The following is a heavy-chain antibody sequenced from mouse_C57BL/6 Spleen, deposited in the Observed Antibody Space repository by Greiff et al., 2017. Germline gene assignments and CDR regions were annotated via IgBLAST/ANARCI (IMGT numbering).Heavy chain of an antibody. D-gene: IGHD2-3*01. CDR2: IWSGGST. CDR3: ARNEIYDGYFSFAY. J-gene: IGHJ3*01. CDR1: GFSLTSYG. V-gene: IGHV2-2*01. Sequence: VQLQESGPGLVQPSQSLSITCTVSGFSLTSYGVHWVRQSPGKGLEWLGVIWSGGSTDYNAAFISRLSISKDNSKSQVFFKMNSLQADDTAIYYCARNEIYDGYFSFAYWGQGTLVTVSA.